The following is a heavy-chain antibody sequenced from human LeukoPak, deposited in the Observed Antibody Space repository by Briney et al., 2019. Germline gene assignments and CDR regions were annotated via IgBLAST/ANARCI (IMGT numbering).Heavy chain of an antibody. J-gene: IGHJ5*02. Sequence: GASVKVSCKASGYTFTSYGIIWVRQAPGQGLEWMGWISAYNGNTSYAQKLQGRVTMTTDTSTSTAYMELRSLRSDDTAVYYCARVEVLWFGEDNWFDPWGQGTLVTVSS. CDR2: ISAYNGNT. CDR3: ARVEVLWFGEDNWFDP. V-gene: IGHV1-18*01. CDR1: GYTFTSYG. D-gene: IGHD3-10*01.